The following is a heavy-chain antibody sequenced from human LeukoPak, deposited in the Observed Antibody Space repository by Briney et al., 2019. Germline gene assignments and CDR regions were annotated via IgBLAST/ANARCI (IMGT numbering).Heavy chain of an antibody. V-gene: IGHV4-39*01. J-gene: IGHJ4*02. CDR3: ARGGGSSGWYYDY. CDR1: GGSISSSSYY. D-gene: IGHD6-19*01. Sequence: SETLSLTCTVSGGSISSSSYYWGWIRQPRGKGLEWIGSIYYSGSTYYNPSLKSRVTISVDTSKNQFSLKLSSVTAADTAVYYCARGGGSSGWYYDYWGQGTLVTVSS. CDR2: IYYSGST.